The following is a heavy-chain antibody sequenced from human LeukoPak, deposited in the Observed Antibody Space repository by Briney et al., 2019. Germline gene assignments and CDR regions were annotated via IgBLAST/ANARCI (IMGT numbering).Heavy chain of an antibody. D-gene: IGHD1-26*01. V-gene: IGHV4-59*08. CDR1: GSSISTYY. Sequence: SETLSLTCTVSGSSISTYYWSWIRQPPGKGLEWIGYIYYSGSTNYNPSLKSRVTISVDTSKNQFSLKLSSVTAADTAVYYCARTAGALYDAFNIGGQGTMVTVSS. CDR2: IYYSGST. CDR3: ARTAGALYDAFNI. J-gene: IGHJ3*02.